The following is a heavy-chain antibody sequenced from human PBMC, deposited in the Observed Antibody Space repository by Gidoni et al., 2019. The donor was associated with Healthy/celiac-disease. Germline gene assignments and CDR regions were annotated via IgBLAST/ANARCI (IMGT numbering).Heavy chain of an antibody. D-gene: IGHD5-12*01. CDR3: TTDEWLRFDDAFDI. J-gene: IGHJ3*02. CDR2: IKSKTDGGTT. V-gene: IGHV3-15*07. Sequence: EVQLVESGGGLVKPGGSLRLSCAASGFAFSNAWMNWVRQAPGKGLEWVGRIKSKTDGGTTDYAAPVKGRFTISRDDSKNTLYLQMNSLKTEDTAVYYCTTDEWLRFDDAFDIWGQGTMVTVSS. CDR1: GFAFSNAW.